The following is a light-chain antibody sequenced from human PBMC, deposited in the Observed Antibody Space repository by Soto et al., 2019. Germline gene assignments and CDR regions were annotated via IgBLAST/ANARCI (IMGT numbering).Light chain of an antibody. V-gene: IGKV3-11*01. CDR3: QHRSNWPIT. J-gene: IGKJ5*01. Sequence: EIVLTQSPATLSLSPGERATLSCRASQSVSSYLAWYQQKPGQAPRLLIYDASNRATGIPARFSGSGSGTDFTLTISSLEPEEFAVYYCQHRSNWPITFGKGTRLEIK. CDR2: DAS. CDR1: QSVSSY.